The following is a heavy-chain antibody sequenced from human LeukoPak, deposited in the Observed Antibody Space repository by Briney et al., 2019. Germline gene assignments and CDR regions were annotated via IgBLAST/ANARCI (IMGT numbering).Heavy chain of an antibody. V-gene: IGHV3-21*04. D-gene: IGHD1-26*01. J-gene: IGHJ4*02. CDR3: AKGRRAPLVGTTTKSWLDY. CDR2: ISGNSVHI. CDR1: GFTFTSQS. Sequence: PGGSLGLSCTVSGFTFTSQSMNWVRQAPGKGLEWVSSISGNSVHILYADSVKGRFTISRDSSKNTLYLQMNNLRAEDTAVYYCAKGRRAPLVGTTTKSWLDYWGQGTLVTVSS.